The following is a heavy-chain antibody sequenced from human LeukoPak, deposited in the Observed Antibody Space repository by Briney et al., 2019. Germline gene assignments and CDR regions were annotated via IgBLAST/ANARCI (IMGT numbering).Heavy chain of an antibody. J-gene: IGHJ4*02. Sequence: PSETLSLTCTVSGVSISSSNSYWGWIRQPPGKGLEWIGSIYYSGNTYYHASLKSQVSISIDTSKNQFSLKLTSVTAADTAVYCCARVPTVIFFDYWGQGTLVTVSS. D-gene: IGHD4-17*01. V-gene: IGHV4-39*01. CDR1: GVSISSSNSY. CDR3: ARVPTVIFFDY. CDR2: IYYSGNT.